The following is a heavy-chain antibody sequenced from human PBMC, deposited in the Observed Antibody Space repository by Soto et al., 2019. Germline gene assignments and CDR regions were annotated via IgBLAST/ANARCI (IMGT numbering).Heavy chain of an antibody. J-gene: IGHJ4*02. V-gene: IGHV1-18*01. CDR3: ARQLPERRGLWFGELHAPYFDY. CDR2: ISAYNGNT. D-gene: IGHD3-10*01. CDR1: GYTFTSYG. Sequence: QVQLVQSGAEVKKPGASVKVSCKASGYTFTSYGISWVRQAPGQGLEWMGWISAYNGNTNYAQKLQGRVTMTKDTSTSTAYMELRSLRSDDTAVYYCARQLPERRGLWFGELHAPYFDYWGQGTLVTVSS.